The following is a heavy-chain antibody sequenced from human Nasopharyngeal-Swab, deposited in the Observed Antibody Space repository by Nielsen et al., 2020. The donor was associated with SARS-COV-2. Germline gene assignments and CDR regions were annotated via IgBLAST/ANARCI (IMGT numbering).Heavy chain of an antibody. Sequence: GRSLRLSCAASGATYDDYAMHWVRQAPGKGLEWVSGIIWNSGPGYADSVKGRFTISRDNARNSLYLQMNSLTTDDTALYYCTKGRADYSNPSFDNWGQGTLVTVSS. D-gene: IGHD4-11*01. CDR1: GATYDDYA. J-gene: IGHJ4*02. V-gene: IGHV3-9*01. CDR3: TKGRADYSNPSFDN. CDR2: IIWNSGP.